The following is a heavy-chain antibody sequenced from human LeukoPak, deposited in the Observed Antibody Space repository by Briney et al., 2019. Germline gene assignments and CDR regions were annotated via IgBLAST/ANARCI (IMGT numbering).Heavy chain of an antibody. CDR1: GFTFSSYW. Sequence: GGSLRRSCAASGFTFSSYWMSWVRQAPGKGLEWVANIKQDGSEKYYVDSVKGRFTISRDNAKNSLYLQMNSLRAEDTAVYYCARPADRGHYNWFDPWGQGTLVTVSS. CDR3: ARPADRGHYNWFDP. J-gene: IGHJ5*02. CDR2: IKQDGSEK. D-gene: IGHD3-10*01. V-gene: IGHV3-7*04.